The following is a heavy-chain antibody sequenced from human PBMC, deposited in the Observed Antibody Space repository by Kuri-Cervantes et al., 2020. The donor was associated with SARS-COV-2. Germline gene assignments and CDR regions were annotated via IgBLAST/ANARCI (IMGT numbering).Heavy chain of an antibody. CDR2: IIPIFGAA. J-gene: IGHJ3*02. CDR1: GGTFSSYA. D-gene: IGHD4-23*01. CDR3: ASFYGGNSGDAFDI. Sequence: SVKVSCKASGGTFSSYAISWVRQAPGQGLEWMGGIIPIFGAANYAQKFQGRVTITTDESTSTAYMELSSLRSEDTAVYYCASFYGGNSGDAFDIWGQGTMVTVSS. V-gene: IGHV1-69*05.